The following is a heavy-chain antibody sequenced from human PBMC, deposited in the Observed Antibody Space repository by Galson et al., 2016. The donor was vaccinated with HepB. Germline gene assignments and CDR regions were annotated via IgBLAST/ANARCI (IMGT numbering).Heavy chain of an antibody. Sequence: SLRLSCAASGFSFNTYTMNWVRQAPGKGLEWVSSISSRSKHMYYADSLKGRFTISRDNTKNSLFLLMNSLRAEDTAVYYCARNLNVITSWGVIVTDAVDIWGQGTMVTVSS. CDR1: GFSFNTYT. CDR2: ISSRSKHM. CDR3: ARNLNVITSWGVIVTDAVDI. V-gene: IGHV3-21*01. D-gene: IGHD3-16*02. J-gene: IGHJ3*02.